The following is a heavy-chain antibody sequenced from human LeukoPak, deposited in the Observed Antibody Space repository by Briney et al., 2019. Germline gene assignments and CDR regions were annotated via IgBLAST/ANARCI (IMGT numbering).Heavy chain of an antibody. CDR3: VGGTLVYGDYIFYYYYGMDV. CDR2: INHSGST. V-gene: IGHV4-34*01. D-gene: IGHD4-17*01. Sequence: SETLSLTCAVYGGSFSGYYWSWIRQPPGKGLEWIGEINHSGSTNYNPSLKSRVTISVGTSKNQFSSKLCSVSAAVPAGYYCVGGTLVYGDYIFYYYYGMDVWGQGTTVTVSS. CDR1: GGSFSGYY. J-gene: IGHJ6*02.